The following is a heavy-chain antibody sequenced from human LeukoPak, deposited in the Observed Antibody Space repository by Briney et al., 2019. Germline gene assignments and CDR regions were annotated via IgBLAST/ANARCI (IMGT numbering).Heavy chain of an antibody. CDR1: GGSISSSNW. D-gene: IGHD3-10*01. CDR2: IYHSGST. CDR3: ARAYDSGALNWFDP. J-gene: IGHJ5*02. Sequence: PSETLSLTCAVSGGSISSSNWWSWVRQPPGKGLEWIGEIYHSGSTNYNPSLKSRVTISVDKSKNQFSLKLSSVTAADTAVYYCARAYDSGALNWFDPWGQGTLVTVSS. V-gene: IGHV4-4*02.